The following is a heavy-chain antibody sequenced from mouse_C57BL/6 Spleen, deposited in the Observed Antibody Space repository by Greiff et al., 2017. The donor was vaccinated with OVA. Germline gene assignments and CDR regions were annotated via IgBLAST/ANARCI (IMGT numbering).Heavy chain of an antibody. CDR2: ISYDGSN. D-gene: IGHD1-1*01. CDR3: AKGYYGSSPFDY. J-gene: IGHJ2*01. CDR1: GYSITSGYY. V-gene: IGHV3-6*01. Sequence: DVKLQESGPGLVKPSQSLSLTCSVTGYSITSGYYWNWIRQFPGNQLEWMGYISYDGSNNYNPSLKNRISITRDTSKNQFFLKLNSVTTEDTATYYCAKGYYGSSPFDYWGQGTTLTVSS.